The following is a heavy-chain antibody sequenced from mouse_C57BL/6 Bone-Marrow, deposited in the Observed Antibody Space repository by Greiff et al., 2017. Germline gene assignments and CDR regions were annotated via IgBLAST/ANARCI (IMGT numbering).Heavy chain of an antibody. CDR1: GYTFTSYG. V-gene: IGHV1-58*01. J-gene: IGHJ3*01. D-gene: IGHD1-1*01. Sequence: DVHLVESGAELVRPGSSVKMSCKTSGYTFTSYGINWVKQRPGQGLEWIGYIYIGNGYTEYNEKFKGKATLTSDTSSSTAYMQLSSLTSEDSAIYFCARDYYGSSYGWFAYWGQGTLVTVSA. CDR2: IYIGNGYT. CDR3: ARDYYGSSYGWFAY.